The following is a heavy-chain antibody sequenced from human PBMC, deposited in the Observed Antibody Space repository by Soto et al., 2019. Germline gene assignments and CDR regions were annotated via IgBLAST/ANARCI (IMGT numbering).Heavy chain of an antibody. J-gene: IGHJ4*02. CDR2: IKQDGNDK. V-gene: IGHV3-7*01. CDR3: AKQRSIVGATTGGFDY. Sequence: EVQLVESGGDLVQPGGSLRLSCAASGFSFSSHWMSWVRQAPGKGLEWVANIKQDGNDKRYVDSVKGRFTISRDNAKSSLYLQMNSLRAEDTAVYYCAKQRSIVGATTGGFDYWGQGTLVTVSS. D-gene: IGHD1-26*01. CDR1: GFSFSSHW.